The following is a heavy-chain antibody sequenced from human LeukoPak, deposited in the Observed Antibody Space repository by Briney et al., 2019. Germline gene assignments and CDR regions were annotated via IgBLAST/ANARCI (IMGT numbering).Heavy chain of an antibody. V-gene: IGHV3-53*01. CDR2: IYSGGST. CDR1: GFTVSSNY. J-gene: IGHJ4*02. CDR3: ARGGTCYYDSSGYYWFDY. Sequence: GGSLRLSCAASGFTVSSNYMSWVRQAPGKGLEWVSVIYSGGSTYYADSVKGRFTISRDNSKNTLYLQMNGLRAEDTAVYYCARGGTCYYDSSGYYWFDYWGQGTLVTASS. D-gene: IGHD3-22*01.